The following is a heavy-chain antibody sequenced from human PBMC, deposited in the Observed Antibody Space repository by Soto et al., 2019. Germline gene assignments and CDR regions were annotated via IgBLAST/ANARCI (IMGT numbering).Heavy chain of an antibody. CDR3: ATGYSYFDY. D-gene: IGHD2-15*01. V-gene: IGHV4-30-4*01. Sequence: PSETLSLTCPVSGGSISSGDYYWSWIRQPPGKGLEWIGYIYYSGTTYYNPSLQSRVTISVDTSKNQFSLKLSSVTAADTAVYYCATGYSYFDYWGQGTLVTVSS. CDR2: IYYSGTT. CDR1: GGSISSGDYY. J-gene: IGHJ4*02.